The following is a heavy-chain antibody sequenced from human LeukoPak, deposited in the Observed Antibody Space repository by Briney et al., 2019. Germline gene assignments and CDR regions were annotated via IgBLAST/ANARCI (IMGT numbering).Heavy chain of an antibody. Sequence: PGGSLRLSCEASGFTFSSYWMSWVRQAPGKGLEWVANINEDGREKYYVEFVKGRFTISRDNAKNSLYLQMDSLRAEDTAVYYCARDRPHYDFWSGSAYWGQGTLVTVSS. CDR1: GFTFSSYW. D-gene: IGHD3-3*01. CDR2: INEDGREK. J-gene: IGHJ4*02. CDR3: ARDRPHYDFWSGSAY. V-gene: IGHV3-7*05.